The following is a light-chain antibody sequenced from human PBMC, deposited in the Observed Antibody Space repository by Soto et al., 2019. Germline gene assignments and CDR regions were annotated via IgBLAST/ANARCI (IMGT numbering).Light chain of an antibody. CDR3: SSYTSSSSLGVI. CDR1: SSDVGAYNY. Sequence: QSALTQPASVSGSPGQSITISCTGTSSDVGAYNYVSWYQQYPGKAPKVMIYDVTNRPSGVSSRFSGSKSGNTASLTISGLQAEDEADYYCSSYTSSSSLGVIFGGGTKVTVL. CDR2: DVT. V-gene: IGLV2-14*03. J-gene: IGLJ2*01.